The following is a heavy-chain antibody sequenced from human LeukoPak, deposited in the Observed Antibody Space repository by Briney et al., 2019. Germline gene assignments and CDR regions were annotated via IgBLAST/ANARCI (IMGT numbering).Heavy chain of an antibody. Sequence: GGSLRLSCAASGFSLTSSAMNWVRQAPGKGLEWVSSINSVSSHIYYANSVRGRFTISRDNAKNSLYLQMSSLTAEDTAVYYCTRDPTYYLRYGYFDFWGQGVLVTVSS. V-gene: IGHV3-21*01. CDR1: GFSLTSSA. J-gene: IGHJ4*02. CDR2: INSVSSHI. D-gene: IGHD3-9*01. CDR3: TRDPTYYLRYGYFDF.